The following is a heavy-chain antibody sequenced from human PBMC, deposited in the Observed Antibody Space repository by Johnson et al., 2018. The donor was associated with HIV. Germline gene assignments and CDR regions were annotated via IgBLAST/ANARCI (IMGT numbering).Heavy chain of an antibody. CDR3: VREPRPPNAFDI. CDR1: GFSFDDYG. CDR2: IDWNGGST. Sequence: VHLVESGGGVVRPGGSLKLSCAASGFSFDDYGMSWVRQPPGKGLEWVSGIDWNGGSTSYADSVRGRFTISRDNAKNSLYLQMNSLRAEDTAVYYCVREPRPPNAFDIWGQGTMVTVSS. J-gene: IGHJ3*02. V-gene: IGHV3-20*04.